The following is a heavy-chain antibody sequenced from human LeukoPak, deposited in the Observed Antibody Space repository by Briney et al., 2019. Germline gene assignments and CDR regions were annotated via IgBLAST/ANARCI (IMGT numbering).Heavy chain of an antibody. CDR1: GGHSMGYY. D-gene: IGHD6-6*01. Sequence: SETLSLTCAVYGGHSMGYYSSGIRQPPRKRLEWIGEINHSGNTTYNPSFKSRVTISVDTSQNQFSLKMSSVTAADTAVYYCARRIAARPRGYWFDPWGQGTLVSVS. CDR2: INHSGNT. CDR3: ARRIAARPRGYWFDP. V-gene: IGHV4-34*01. J-gene: IGHJ5*02.